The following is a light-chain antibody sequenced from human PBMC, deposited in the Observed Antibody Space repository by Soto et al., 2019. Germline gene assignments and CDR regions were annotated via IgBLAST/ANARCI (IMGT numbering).Light chain of an antibody. CDR3: QQSYSTPPEAWT. V-gene: IGKV1-39*01. CDR2: GTS. J-gene: IGKJ1*01. CDR1: QSISSY. Sequence: DIQMTQSPSSLSASVGDRVTITCRASQSISSYLNWYQQKPGKAPKLLIYGTSNLQSGVPSRFSGSGSGTDFTLTISSLQPEDFATYYCQQSYSTPPEAWTFGQGTKVEIK.